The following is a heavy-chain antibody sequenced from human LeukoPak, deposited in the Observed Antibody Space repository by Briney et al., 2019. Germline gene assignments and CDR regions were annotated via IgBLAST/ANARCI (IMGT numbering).Heavy chain of an antibody. CDR3: AITTVAAGYYYYMDV. CDR2: INPNSGGT. J-gene: IGHJ6*03. V-gene: IGHV1-2*02. D-gene: IGHD6-13*01. Sequence: ASVKVSCKASGYTFTGYYMHWVRRAPGQGLEWMGWINPNSGGTNYAQKFQGRVTMTRDTSISTAYMELSRLRSDDTAVYYCAITTVAAGYYYYMDVWGKGTTVTVSS. CDR1: GYTFTGYY.